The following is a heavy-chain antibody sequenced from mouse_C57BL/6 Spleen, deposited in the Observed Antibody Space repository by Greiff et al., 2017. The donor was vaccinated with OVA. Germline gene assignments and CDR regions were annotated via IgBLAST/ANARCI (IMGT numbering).Heavy chain of an antibody. Sequence: EVQLQQSGAELVRPGASVKLSCTASGFNIKDDYMHWVKQRPEQGLEWIGWIDPENGDTEYASKFQGKATITADTSSNTAYLQLSSLTSEDTAVYYCTTGYGSSFCAMDYWGQGTSVTVSS. J-gene: IGHJ4*01. CDR3: TTGYGSSFCAMDY. D-gene: IGHD1-1*01. CDR1: GFNIKDDY. CDR2: IDPENGDT. V-gene: IGHV14-4*01.